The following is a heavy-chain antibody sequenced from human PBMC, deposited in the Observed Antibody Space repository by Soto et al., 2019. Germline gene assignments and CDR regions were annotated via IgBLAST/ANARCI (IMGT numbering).Heavy chain of an antibody. J-gene: IGHJ4*02. V-gene: IGHV4-59*08. CDR1: GGSISSYY. CDR3: ASIGVFDY. CDR2: IYYSGST. D-gene: IGHD3-10*01. Sequence: SETLSLTCTVSGGSISSYYWSWIRQPPGKGLEWIGYIYYSGSTNYNPSLKSRVTISVDTSKNQFSLKLTSVSAADTAVYYCASIGVFDYWCQGTLVTVSS.